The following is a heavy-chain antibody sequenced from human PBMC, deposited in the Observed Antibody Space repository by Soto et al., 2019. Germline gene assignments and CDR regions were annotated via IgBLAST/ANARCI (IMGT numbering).Heavy chain of an antibody. V-gene: IGHV3-7*03. D-gene: IGHD5-18*01. CDR3: ARVAVDTGYRPFDY. CDR2: IKKDGSEK. Sequence: GGSLRLSCAASGFKFNDHWMTWVRQAPGKGLEWVADIKKDGSEKRYVESVKGRFTISRDDAKNSLSLQMNTLRPEDTAIYYCARVAVDTGYRPFDYWGQGTPVTVSS. J-gene: IGHJ4*02. CDR1: GFKFNDHW.